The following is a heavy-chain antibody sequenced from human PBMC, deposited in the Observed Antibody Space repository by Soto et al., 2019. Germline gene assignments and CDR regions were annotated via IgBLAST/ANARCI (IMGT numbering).Heavy chain of an antibody. V-gene: IGHV5-51*01. J-gene: IGHJ4*02. CDR2: IFPGDSDT. Sequence: GESLKISCQGSGYNFGAYWIGWVRQMPGKGLEWMGIIFPGDSDTRYRPSFQGQVTISVDRSINTAYLQWSSLKASDTAVYYCAKVGGYYYDSSGYYFFDYWGQGTLVTVSS. CDR1: GYNFGAYW. D-gene: IGHD3-22*01. CDR3: AKVGGYYYDSSGYYFFDY.